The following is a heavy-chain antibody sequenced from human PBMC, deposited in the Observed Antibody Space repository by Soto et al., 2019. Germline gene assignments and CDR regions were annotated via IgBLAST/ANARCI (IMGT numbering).Heavy chain of an antibody. CDR2: IYRTGST. CDR1: GASFTTNNW. V-gene: IGHV4-4*02. Sequence: SQTLSLNFAVSGASFTTNNWWTWVRQPPGQGLEWIGEIYRTGSTNYNPSLKSRVTISLDKSENQFSLKVTSLTAADTAVYYCASRDPGTSVDYWGQGTLVTVSS. CDR3: ASRDPGTSVDY. J-gene: IGHJ4*02. D-gene: IGHD1-7*01.